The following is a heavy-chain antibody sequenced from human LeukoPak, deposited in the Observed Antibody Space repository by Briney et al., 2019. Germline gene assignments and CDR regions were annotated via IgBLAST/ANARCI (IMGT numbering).Heavy chain of an antibody. CDR2: ISSSSSYI. D-gene: IGHD3-10*01. CDR3: ARVVEVRGVISCPDY. Sequence: GGSLRLSCAASGFTFSSYSMNWVRQAPGKGLEWVSSISSSSSYIYYADSVKGRFTISRDNAKNSLYLQMNSLRAEDTAVYYCARVVEVRGVISCPDYWGQGTLVTVSS. J-gene: IGHJ4*02. CDR1: GFTFSSYS. V-gene: IGHV3-21*01.